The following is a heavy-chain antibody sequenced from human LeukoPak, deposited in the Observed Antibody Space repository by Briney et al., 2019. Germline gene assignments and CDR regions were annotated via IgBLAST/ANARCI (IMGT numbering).Heavy chain of an antibody. CDR3: ARDLAPDYGGNSRSVDSDY. D-gene: IGHD4-23*01. CDR1: GYTFTGYY. CDR2: INPNSGGT. J-gene: IGHJ4*02. Sequence: GASVKVSCKASGYTFTGYYMHWVRQAPGQGLEWMGRINPNSGGTNYGQKFQGRVTMTRDTSISTAYMELSRLRSDDTAVYYCARDLAPDYGGNSRSVDSDYWGQGTLVTVSS. V-gene: IGHV1-2*06.